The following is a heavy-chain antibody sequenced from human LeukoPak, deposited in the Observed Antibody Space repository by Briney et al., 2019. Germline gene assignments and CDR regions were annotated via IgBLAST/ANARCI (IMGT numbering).Heavy chain of an antibody. D-gene: IGHD2-15*01. V-gene: IGHV4-59*08. Sequence: SETLSLTCTVSGGSISSYYWSWIRQPPGKGLEWIGYIYYSGSTNYNPSLKSRVTISVDTSKNQFSLKLSSVTAADTAVYYCARHLGYCSGGSCYSWFDPWGQATLVTVSS. CDR3: ARHLGYCSGGSCYSWFDP. J-gene: IGHJ5*02. CDR2: IYYSGST. CDR1: GGSISSYY.